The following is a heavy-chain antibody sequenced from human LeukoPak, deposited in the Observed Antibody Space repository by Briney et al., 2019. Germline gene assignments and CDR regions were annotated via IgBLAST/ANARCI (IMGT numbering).Heavy chain of an antibody. D-gene: IGHD1-1*01. CDR3: AKRIGHNSGHFDC. Sequence: PGGSLRLSCAASGLTVSSSYMSWFRQAPGKGLEWVSAIRGSGGITFYADSVKGRFTISRDNSKNTLYLQMNSLRAEDTAVYYCAKRIGHNSGHFDCWGQGTLVTVSS. CDR1: GLTVSSSY. J-gene: IGHJ4*02. V-gene: IGHV3-23*01. CDR2: IRGSGGIT.